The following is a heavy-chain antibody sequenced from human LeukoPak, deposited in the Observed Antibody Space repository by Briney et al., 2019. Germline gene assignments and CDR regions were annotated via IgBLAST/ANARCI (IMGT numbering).Heavy chain of an antibody. D-gene: IGHD3-22*01. CDR3: ARDRSLISDSSGYYYWDYYYMDV. Sequence: PGGSLRLSCAASGFTFIDYYMSWIRQAPGKGLEWVSYISSSGSTIYYADSVKGRFTISRDNAKNSLYLQMNSLRAEDTAVYYCARDRSLISDSSGYYYWDYYYMDVWGKGTSVTVSS. J-gene: IGHJ6*03. V-gene: IGHV3-11*04. CDR1: GFTFIDYY. CDR2: ISSSGSTI.